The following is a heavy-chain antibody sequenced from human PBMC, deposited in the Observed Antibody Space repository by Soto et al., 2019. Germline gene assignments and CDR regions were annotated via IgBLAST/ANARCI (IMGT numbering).Heavy chain of an antibody. V-gene: IGHV4-34*01. CDR2: INQSETT. Sequence: PSETLSLTCAVGGGSFRGYYWSWIRHPPGKGLEWIGEINQSETTHYNQSLKRRLNIKIDTSKNQFSLKLTSVTAADTATYYCARDIITVIGGQIYYYFGMDVWGQGTTVTVSS. J-gene: IGHJ6*02. D-gene: IGHD3-10*01. CDR3: ARDIITVIGGQIYYYFGMDV. CDR1: GGSFRGYY.